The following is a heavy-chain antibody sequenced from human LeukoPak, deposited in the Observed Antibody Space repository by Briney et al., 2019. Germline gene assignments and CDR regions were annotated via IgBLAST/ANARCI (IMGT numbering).Heavy chain of an antibody. CDR3: AKGSVDTAMATDY. Sequence: GXXLRLSXAASRFTFDDYAMQWVRQAPGKGVEWVSLICCDVYTTYYASSLNVRFTISRDNSKNSLYLQINSLRTEDTALYYCAKGSVDTAMATDYWGQGTLVTVSS. D-gene: IGHD5-18*01. CDR1: RFTFDDYA. V-gene: IGHV3-43*02. J-gene: IGHJ4*02. CDR2: ICCDVYTT.